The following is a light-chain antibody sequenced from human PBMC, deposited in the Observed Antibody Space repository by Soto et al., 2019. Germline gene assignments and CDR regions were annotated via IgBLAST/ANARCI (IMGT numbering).Light chain of an antibody. V-gene: IGLV1-44*01. CDR1: SSNIGSNP. CDR2: SNK. Sequence: QSALTQPPSASVTPGQRGTSSCSGSSSNIGSNPVNWYQQLPGTDPKLLIYSNKQRPSGVTDRFSGSKSGTSASLAISGLQSEDEADYYCAAWDDSLNGLRFGGGTKLTVL. J-gene: IGLJ2*01. CDR3: AAWDDSLNGLR.